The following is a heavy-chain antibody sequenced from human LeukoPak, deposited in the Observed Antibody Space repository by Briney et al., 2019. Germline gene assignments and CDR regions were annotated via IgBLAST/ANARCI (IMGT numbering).Heavy chain of an antibody. CDR2: ISSSSSYI. CDR3: ASGMATILSPFDP. J-gene: IGHJ5*02. D-gene: IGHD3-10*01. V-gene: IGHV3-21*01. CDR1: GFTVSSNY. Sequence: GGSLRLSCAASGFTVSSNYMGWVRQAPGKGLEWVSSISSSSSYIYYADSVKGRFTISRDNAKNSLYLQMNSLRAEDTAVYYCASGMATILSPFDPWGQGTLVTVSS.